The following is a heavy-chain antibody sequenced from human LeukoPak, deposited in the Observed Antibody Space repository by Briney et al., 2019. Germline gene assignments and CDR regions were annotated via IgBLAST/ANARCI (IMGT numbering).Heavy chain of an antibody. CDR3: ARGGADYDYVWGSYRYGPAALFY. J-gene: IGHJ4*02. Sequence: GGSLRLSCAASGFTFSSYAMHWVRQAPGKGLEYVSAISSNGGSTYYANSVKGRFTISRDNSKNTLYLQMNSLRAEDTAVYYCARGGADYDYVWGSYRYGPAALFYWGQGTLVTVSS. V-gene: IGHV3-64*01. CDR1: GFTFSSYA. D-gene: IGHD3-16*02. CDR2: ISSNGGST.